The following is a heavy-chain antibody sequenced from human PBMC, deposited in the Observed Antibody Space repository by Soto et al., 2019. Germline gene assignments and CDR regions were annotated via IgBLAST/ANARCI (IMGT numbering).Heavy chain of an antibody. J-gene: IGHJ5*02. V-gene: IGHV4-31*03. D-gene: IGHD6-13*01. CDR2: IYYSGST. Sequence: QVQLQESGPGLVKPSQTLSLTCTVSGGSISSGGYYWSWIRQHPGKGLEWIGYIYYSGSTYYNPSLNTRVTISVDTSKNPFSLQLSSVTAADTAVYYCARAHSSSRPTNWFDPWGQGTLVTVSS. CDR3: ARAHSSSRPTNWFDP. CDR1: GGSISSGGYY.